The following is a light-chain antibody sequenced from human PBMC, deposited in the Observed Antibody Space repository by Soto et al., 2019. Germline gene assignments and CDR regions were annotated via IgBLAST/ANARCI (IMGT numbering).Light chain of an antibody. Sequence: QSALTQPASVSGSPGQSITISCTGTSSDVGDYNYVSWYQQHPGKAPKLMIFDVSNRPSGVSNRFSGSKSGNTASLTISGLQAEDEAEYYCSSYTSSSTYVFGTGTKLTVL. V-gene: IGLV2-14*01. CDR2: DVS. CDR3: SSYTSSSTYV. J-gene: IGLJ1*01. CDR1: SSDVGDYNY.